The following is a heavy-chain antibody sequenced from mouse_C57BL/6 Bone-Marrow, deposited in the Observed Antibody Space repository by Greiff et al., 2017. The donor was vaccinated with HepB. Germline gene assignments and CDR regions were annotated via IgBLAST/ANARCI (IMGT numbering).Heavy chain of an antibody. Sequence: EVKLMESGGGLVKPGGSLKLSCAASGFTFSSYAMSWVRQTPEKRLEWVATISDGGSYTYYPDNVKGRFTISRDNAKNNLYLQMSHLKSEDTAMYYCARDLGGGQGTLVTVSA. D-gene: IGHD3-1*01. J-gene: IGHJ3*01. CDR3: ARDLG. CDR1: GFTFSSYA. CDR2: ISDGGSYT. V-gene: IGHV5-4*01.